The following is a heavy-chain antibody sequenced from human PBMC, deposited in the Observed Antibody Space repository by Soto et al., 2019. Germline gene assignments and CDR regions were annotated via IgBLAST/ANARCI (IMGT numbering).Heavy chain of an antibody. D-gene: IGHD3-3*01. Sequence: GGSLRLSCVDSGLSFSAHWMTWVRQAPGKGLEWVANIKQDGGEKYYADSVKGRFTISRDNAKNSLYLQMNSLRAEDTAVYYCARPHYFWSGSPSFDPWGQGTLVTVSS. CDR2: IKQDGGEK. V-gene: IGHV3-7*02. CDR3: ARPHYFWSGSPSFDP. J-gene: IGHJ5*02. CDR1: GLSFSAHW.